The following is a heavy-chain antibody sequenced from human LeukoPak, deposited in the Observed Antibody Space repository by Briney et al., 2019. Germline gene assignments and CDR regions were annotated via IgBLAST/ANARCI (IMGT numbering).Heavy chain of an antibody. V-gene: IGHV3-23*01. D-gene: IGHD6-13*01. CDR1: GFSFSSYG. J-gene: IGHJ4*02. Sequence: GGSLRLSCVPSGFSFSSYGMHWVRQAPGKGLEWVSAISGSGGSTYYADSVKGRFTISRDNSKNTLYLQMNSLRAEDTAVYYCAKLIAAAATWGFDYWGQGTLVTVSS. CDR3: AKLIAAAATWGFDY. CDR2: ISGSGGST.